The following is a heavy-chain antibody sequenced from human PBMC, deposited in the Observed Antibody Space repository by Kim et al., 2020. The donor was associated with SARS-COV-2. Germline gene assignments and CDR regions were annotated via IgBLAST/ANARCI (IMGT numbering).Heavy chain of an antibody. J-gene: IGHJ3*02. V-gene: IGHV3-7*01. D-gene: IGHD5-12*01. CDR2: IKQDGSEK. CDR3: ARGAEDPRAWLRFAAFDI. CDR1: GFTFSSYW. Sequence: GGSLRLSCAASGFTFSSYWMSWVRQAPGKGLEWVANIKQDGSEKYYVDSVKGRFTISRDNAKNSLYLQMNSLRAEDTAVYYCARGAEDPRAWLRFAAFDIWGQGTMVTVSS.